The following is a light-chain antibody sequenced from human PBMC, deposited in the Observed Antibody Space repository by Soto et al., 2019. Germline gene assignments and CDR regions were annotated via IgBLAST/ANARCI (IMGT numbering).Light chain of an antibody. V-gene: IGKV1-39*01. CDR2: AAT. CDR3: QQGYNTFWT. CDR1: QPIGTS. J-gene: IGKJ1*01. Sequence: DIQMTQSPSSLSAFVGDSVTVTCRASQPIGTSLHWYQQRAGTATKVLISAATKLQSGVPSRFSGRGSGTDFTLTISNLQPEDSATYFCQQGYNTFWTFGRGTKVDIK.